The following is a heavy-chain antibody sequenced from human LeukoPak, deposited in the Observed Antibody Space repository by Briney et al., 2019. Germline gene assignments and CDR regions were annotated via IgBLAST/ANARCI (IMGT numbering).Heavy chain of an antibody. D-gene: IGHD2-2*01. CDR3: AKAEVVPAATYYYYYGMDV. Sequence: GGSLRLSCAASGFTFSSYAMSWVRQAPGKGLEWVSAISGSGGSTYYADSVKGRFTISRDNSKNTLYLQMNSLRAEDTAVYYCAKAEVVPAATYYYYYGMDVWGQGTTVTVSS. CDR2: ISGSGGST. V-gene: IGHV3-23*01. CDR1: GFTFSSYA. J-gene: IGHJ6*02.